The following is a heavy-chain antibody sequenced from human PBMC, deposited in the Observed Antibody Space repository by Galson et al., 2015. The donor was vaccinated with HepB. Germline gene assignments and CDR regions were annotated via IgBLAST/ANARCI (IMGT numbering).Heavy chain of an antibody. CDR2: ISYDGGHT. J-gene: IGHJ4*02. V-gene: IGHV3-30-3*01. D-gene: IGHD2-21*02. CDR1: GFPFSDFP. Sequence: SLRLSCAASGFPFSDFPLHWVRQAPGKGLEWVAVISYDGGHTYYADSVKGRFTVSRDSSKNTLYLQMNSLRVEDTATYYCALPFCGGDCSSGDYYLDYWGQGTLVTVSS. CDR3: ALPFCGGDCSSGDYYLDY.